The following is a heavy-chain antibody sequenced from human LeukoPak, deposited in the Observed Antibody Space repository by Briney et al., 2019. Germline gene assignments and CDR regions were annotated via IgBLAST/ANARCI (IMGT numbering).Heavy chain of an antibody. CDR1: GFTFSSYG. Sequence: PGRSLRLSCAASGFTFSSYGMHWVRQAPGKGLEWLAVIWYDGSNIYYADPVKGRFAISRDNSKNTLYLQINSLGAEDTAVYYCARARNDYDTSSFSALDYWGQGTLVTVSS. J-gene: IGHJ4*02. CDR2: IWYDGSNI. V-gene: IGHV3-33*01. CDR3: ARARNDYDTSSFSALDY. D-gene: IGHD3-22*01.